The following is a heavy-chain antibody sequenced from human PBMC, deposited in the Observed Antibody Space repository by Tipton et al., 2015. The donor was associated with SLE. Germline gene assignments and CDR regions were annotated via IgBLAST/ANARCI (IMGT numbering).Heavy chain of an antibody. CDR3: ARDTPSPRAI. J-gene: IGHJ3*02. V-gene: IGHV4-31*03. D-gene: IGHD3-10*01. CDR1: GGSISSGGYY. Sequence: TLSLTCTVPGGSISSGGYYWSWIRQHPGKGLEWIGYIYYSGSTYYNPSLKSRVTISVDTSKNQFSLKLSSVTAADTAVYYCARDTPSPRAIWGQGTMVTVSS. CDR2: IYYSGST.